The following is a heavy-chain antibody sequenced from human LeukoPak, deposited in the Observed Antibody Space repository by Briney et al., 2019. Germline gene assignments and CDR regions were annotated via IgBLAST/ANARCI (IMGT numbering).Heavy chain of an antibody. V-gene: IGHV3-11*01. CDR1: GFTFSGYY. CDR3: ARRVSLLWFGELLYPNSPSDAFDI. J-gene: IGHJ3*02. D-gene: IGHD3-10*01. CDR2: ISSSGSTI. Sequence: GGSLRLSCAASGFTFSGYYMSWIRQAPGKGLEWVSYISSSGSTIYYADSVKGRFTISRDNAKNSLYLQMNSLRAEDTAVYYCARRVSLLWFGELLYPNSPSDAFDIWGQGTMVTVSS.